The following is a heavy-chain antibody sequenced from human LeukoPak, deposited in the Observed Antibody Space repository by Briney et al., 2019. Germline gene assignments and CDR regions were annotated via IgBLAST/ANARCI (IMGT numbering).Heavy chain of an antibody. D-gene: IGHD3-10*02. Sequence: GGSLRLSCAASGFNFNIYAMHWVRQAPDKAPEWVAVISYDGNNKCYADSVKGRFTISRDISKNTLFLQMNSLTSEDTAIYYCARDLSGAYYALDVWGQGTTVTVYS. CDR3: ARDLSGAYYALDV. CDR2: ISYDGNNK. J-gene: IGHJ6*02. CDR1: GFNFNIYA. V-gene: IGHV3-30-3*01.